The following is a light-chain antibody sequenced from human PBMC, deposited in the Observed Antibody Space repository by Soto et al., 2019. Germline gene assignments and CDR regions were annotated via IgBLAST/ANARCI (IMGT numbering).Light chain of an antibody. CDR3: QQYNKWPPYT. CDR2: GAS. J-gene: IGKJ2*01. V-gene: IGKV3-15*01. CDR1: QSVSSN. Sequence: EIVMTQSPATLSVSPGDRATLSCRASQSVSSNLAWYQQKPGQAPRLLIYGASSRATGIPARFSGSGSGTEFTLTIRSLQSEDFAVYYCQQYNKWPPYTFGQGTKLEIK.